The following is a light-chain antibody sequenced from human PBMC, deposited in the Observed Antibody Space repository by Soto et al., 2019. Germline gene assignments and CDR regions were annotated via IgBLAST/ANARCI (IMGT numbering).Light chain of an antibody. J-gene: IGKJ2*01. CDR2: AAS. Sequence: DIQMTQSPSSLSASVGDRVTMTCRASQSISTYLNWYQQKLGKAPKLLVYAASSLQSGVPSRFSGSGSGTDFTLTISSLQPEDFATYYCQQSYSTPYTFGQGTKLDIK. CDR1: QSISTY. V-gene: IGKV1-39*01. CDR3: QQSYSTPYT.